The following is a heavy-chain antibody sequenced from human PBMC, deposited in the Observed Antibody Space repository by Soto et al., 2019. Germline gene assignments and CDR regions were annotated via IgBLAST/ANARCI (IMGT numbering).Heavy chain of an antibody. D-gene: IGHD3-22*01. J-gene: IGHJ6*02. CDR1: GFSFNRHW. Sequence: EVQLVESGGGLVQPGGSLRLSCAASGFSFNRHWMSWVRQAPGKGLQWVASIKRDGSEKYYVDSVKGRFTISRDNVKNSLSLQMNSLRAEDTSVYYCARDPYYYDSHYYYGMDVGGQGTTVTVSS. CDR3: ARDPYYYDSHYYYGMDV. V-gene: IGHV3-7*01. CDR2: IKRDGSEK.